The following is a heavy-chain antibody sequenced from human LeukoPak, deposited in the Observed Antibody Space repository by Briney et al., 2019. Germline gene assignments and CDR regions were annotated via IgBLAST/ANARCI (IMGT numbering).Heavy chain of an antibody. CDR1: VLTFCGYA. D-gene: IGHD4-17*01. Sequence: GTLRLSRALSVLTFCGYAMTCVSHGPPRRLQRVSGLSGSVSTTYYADSVKCRFTISRDNSKNTLYLQMNSLRTDDTAVYYCAKRRSTVTSAWDAFDIWGQGTMVTVSS. CDR3: AKRRSTVTSAWDAFDI. CDR2: LSGSVSTT. V-gene: IGHV3-23*01. J-gene: IGHJ3*02.